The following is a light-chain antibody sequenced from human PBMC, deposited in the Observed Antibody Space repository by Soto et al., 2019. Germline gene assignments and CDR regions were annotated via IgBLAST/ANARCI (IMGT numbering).Light chain of an antibody. CDR3: QQYENWAYT. CDR2: DAS. Sequence: EIVMTQSPATLSVSPGERATLSCRASQSVSRNLAWYQQRPGQAPRLLIYDASTRATGIPARFSGSGSGAEFTLSISRLQSDDFAVYYCQQYENWAYTFGQGTKLEIK. J-gene: IGKJ2*01. V-gene: IGKV3-15*01. CDR1: QSVSRN.